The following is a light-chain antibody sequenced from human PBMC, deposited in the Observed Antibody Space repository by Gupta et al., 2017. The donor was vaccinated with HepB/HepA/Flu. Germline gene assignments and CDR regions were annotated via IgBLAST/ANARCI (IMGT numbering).Light chain of an antibody. CDR1: SSNIGAGYD. CDR2: DNE. J-gene: IGLJ2*01. V-gene: IGLV1-40*01. CDR3: QSYDTSQSCPVV. Sequence: QSVLPQPPSVSGATGQRVTIPCTGSSSNIGAGYDVHWYHHPPGTAPKLLIYDNENRPSGVPERFSGSKSGTSASLAITGLQAEDEADYYCQSYDTSQSCPVVFGGGTKLTGL.